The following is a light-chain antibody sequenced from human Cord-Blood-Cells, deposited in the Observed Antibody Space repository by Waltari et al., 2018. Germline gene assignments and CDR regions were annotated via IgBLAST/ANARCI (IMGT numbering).Light chain of an antibody. V-gene: IGLV2-14*01. J-gene: IGLJ2*01. Sequence: QSALTQPASVSGSSGQSITISCTGTSSDVGGYNYVSWYQQHPGKAPKLMIYDVSNRPSGVSNRFSGSKSGNTASLTISGLQAEDEADYSCSSYTSSSVVFGGGTKLTVL. CDR1: SSDVGGYNY. CDR2: DVS. CDR3: SSYTSSSVV.